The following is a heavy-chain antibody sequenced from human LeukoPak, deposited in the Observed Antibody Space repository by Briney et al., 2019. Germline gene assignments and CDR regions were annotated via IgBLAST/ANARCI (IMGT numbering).Heavy chain of an antibody. CDR2: ISSSSSYI. CDR3: ARDDYSNYLLYYYYGMDV. V-gene: IGHV3-21*01. J-gene: IGHJ6*02. D-gene: IGHD4-11*01. Sequence: PGESLRLSCAASGFTFSSYSMNWVRQAPGKGLEWVSSISSSSSYIYYADSVKGRFTISRDNAKNSLYLQMNSLRAEDTAVYYCARDDYSNYLLYYYYGMDVWGQGTTVTVSS. CDR1: GFTFSSYS.